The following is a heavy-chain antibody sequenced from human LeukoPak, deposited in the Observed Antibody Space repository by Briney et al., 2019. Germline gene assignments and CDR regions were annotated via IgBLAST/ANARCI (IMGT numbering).Heavy chain of an antibody. CDR2: ISYDGSNK. V-gene: IGHV3-30*04. CDR1: GFTFSSYA. D-gene: IGHD2-2*01. Sequence: GRSLRFSCAASGFTFSSYAMHRVRQAPGKGLEWVAVISYDGSNKYYADSVKGRFTISRDNSKNTLYLQMNSLRAEDTAVYYCARGPRYCSSTSCYVNWFDPWGQGTLVTVSS. J-gene: IGHJ5*02. CDR3: ARGPRYCSSTSCYVNWFDP.